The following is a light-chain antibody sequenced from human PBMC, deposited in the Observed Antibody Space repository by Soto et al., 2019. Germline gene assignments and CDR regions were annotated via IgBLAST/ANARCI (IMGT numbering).Light chain of an antibody. CDR3: QQYETFSGT. CDR2: DAS. J-gene: IGKJ1*01. Sequence: DIQMTQSPSTLSASVGDTVTVTCRASQSVSGWLAWYQQKPGEAPKLLIYDASALPRGVPSRFRASGSGTKFTLTLASLQPDDFATYYCQQYETFSGTFGPGTKVDIK. CDR1: QSVSGW. V-gene: IGKV1-5*01.